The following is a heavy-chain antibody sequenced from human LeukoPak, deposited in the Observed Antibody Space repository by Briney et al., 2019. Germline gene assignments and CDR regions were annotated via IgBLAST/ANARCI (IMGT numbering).Heavy chain of an antibody. Sequence: PGGSLRLSCAAAGFTFSTYWMRWVSQAPGKGLEWVANIKEDGSNNYYGDSVKGRFTISRDNANNSLYLQMNSLRAEDTAVYYCARDSSGYQWGQGTLVTVSS. CDR2: IKEDGSNN. J-gene: IGHJ4*02. CDR1: GFTFSTYW. D-gene: IGHD3-22*01. V-gene: IGHV3-7*01. CDR3: ARDSSGYQ.